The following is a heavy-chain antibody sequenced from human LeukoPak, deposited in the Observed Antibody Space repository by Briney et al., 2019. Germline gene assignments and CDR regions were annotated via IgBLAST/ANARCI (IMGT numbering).Heavy chain of an antibody. CDR2: ISRGSDGI. Sequence: GGSLRLSCAASGFTFSGYGMNWVRQAPGKGLEWVSYISRGSDGIRYADSVRGRFTISRDNAKNSLSLQMNSLRADDTAVYYCARDPHSGLTRFWGGQGTLVTVSS. CDR1: GFTFSGYG. CDR3: ARDPHSGLTRFW. V-gene: IGHV3-48*01. D-gene: IGHD3-16*01. J-gene: IGHJ4*02.